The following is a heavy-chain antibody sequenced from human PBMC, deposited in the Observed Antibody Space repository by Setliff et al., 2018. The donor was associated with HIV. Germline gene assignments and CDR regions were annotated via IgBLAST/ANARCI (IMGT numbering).Heavy chain of an antibody. CDR2: IYHTQNT. V-gene: IGHV4-4*02. D-gene: IGHD3-3*01. CDR3: ARGANFWSGYDS. CDR1: DGSISSSNW. Sequence: SETLSLTCAVSDGSISSSNWWSWVRQPPGKGLEWIGEIYHTQNTNYSPSLKSRVTISVDKSKNQFSLKLTSVTAADTAVYYCARGANFWSGYDSWGPGTLVTVSS. J-gene: IGHJ4*02.